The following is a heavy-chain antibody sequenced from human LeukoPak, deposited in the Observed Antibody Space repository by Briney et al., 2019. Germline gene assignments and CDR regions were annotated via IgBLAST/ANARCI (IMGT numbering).Heavy chain of an antibody. CDR3: ARGRVRVVPGTGYFDS. D-gene: IGHD2-2*01. Sequence: SETLSLTCAVYGGSFSGYYWSWIRQPPGKELEWIGDVNHGGSTNYNPSLESRVTVSIDTWNSQFSLELNSVTAADTAVYYCARGRVRVVPGTGYFDSWSQGSLVIVSS. CDR1: GGSFSGYY. CDR2: VNHGGST. J-gene: IGHJ4*02. V-gene: IGHV4-34*01.